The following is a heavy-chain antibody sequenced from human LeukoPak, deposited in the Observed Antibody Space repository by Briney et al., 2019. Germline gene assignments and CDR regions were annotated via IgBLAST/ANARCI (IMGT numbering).Heavy chain of an antibody. CDR1: GFTSSSCA. V-gene: IGHV3-64D*06. J-gene: IGHJ4*02. CDR3: VPKGTEGY. CDR2: ISPDGGNT. Sequence: GGSLRLSCSAPGFTSSSCAMHWVRQAPGKGLEYVSAISPDGGNTYYADSVKGRFSISRDNSKNTLYLQMSSLGPEDTAVYYCVPKGTEGYWGQGTLVTVSS.